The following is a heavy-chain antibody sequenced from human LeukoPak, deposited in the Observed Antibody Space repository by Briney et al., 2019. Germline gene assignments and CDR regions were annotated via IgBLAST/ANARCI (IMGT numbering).Heavy chain of an antibody. CDR3: ARGSRKWLLYGRGNYYYYYMDV. J-gene: IGHJ6*03. CDR2: IYYSGST. Sequence: PSETLSLTCAVSGGSISSGGYSWSWIRQPPGKGLEWIGYIYYSGSTYYNPSLKSRVTISVGTSKNQFSLKLSSVTAADTAVYYCARGSRKWLLYGRGNYYYYYMDVWGKGTTVTVSS. CDR1: GGSISSGGYS. D-gene: IGHD3-3*01. V-gene: IGHV4-30-4*07.